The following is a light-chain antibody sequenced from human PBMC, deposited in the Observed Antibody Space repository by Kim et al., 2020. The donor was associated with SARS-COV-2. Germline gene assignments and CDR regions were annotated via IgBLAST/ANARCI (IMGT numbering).Light chain of an antibody. CDR3: QQSYSTPLT. CDR2: AAS. J-gene: IGKJ4*01. CDR1: QSISSY. Sequence: ASVGDRVTITCRASQSISSYLNWYQHKPGKAPKLLIYAASSSQSGVPSRFSGSGSGTDFTLTISSLQPEDFATYYCQQSYSTPLTFGGGTKVDIK. V-gene: IGKV1-39*01.